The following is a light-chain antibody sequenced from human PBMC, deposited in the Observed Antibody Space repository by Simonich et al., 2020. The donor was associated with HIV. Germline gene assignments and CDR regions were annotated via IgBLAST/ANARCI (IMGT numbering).Light chain of an antibody. Sequence: DIQMTQSPSTLSASVGDTVTITCRASQSISSCLAWYQQKPGKAPKLRIYEASDLPSGVPSRFSGSGSGTEFTLTISSLQPEDFATYYCQQYNNWPSPFTFGPGTKVDIK. CDR2: EAS. CDR3: QQYNNWPSPFT. CDR1: QSISSC. J-gene: IGKJ3*01. V-gene: IGKV1-5*03.